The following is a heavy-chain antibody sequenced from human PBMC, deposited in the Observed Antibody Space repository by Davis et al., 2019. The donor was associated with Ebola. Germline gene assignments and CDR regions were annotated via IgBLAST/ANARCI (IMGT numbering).Heavy chain of an antibody. CDR2: ISYDGSSE. CDR1: GFNFRSYG. CDR3: ARDNYGMDV. V-gene: IGHV3-30*19. J-gene: IGHJ6*02. Sequence: GGSLRLSCAASGFNFRSYGMHWVRQAPGKGLEWVAVISYDGSSEDYEDSVKGRFTISRDNSKNALYLQMNSLRVEDTAVYYCARDNYGMDVWGQGTTVTVSS.